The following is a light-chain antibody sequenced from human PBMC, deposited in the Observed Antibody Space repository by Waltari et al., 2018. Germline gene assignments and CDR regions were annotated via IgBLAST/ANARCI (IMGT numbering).Light chain of an antibody. V-gene: IGLV2-11*01. CDR2: DVS. CDR3: CSYAGSYTFYV. CDR1: SSDVGGYNY. Sequence: QSALTQPRSVSGSPGLSVTISCTGTSSDVGGYNYVSWYQQHPGKAPKLMIYDVSKRPSGVPDRFSGSKSGNTASLTISGLQAEDEADYYCCSYAGSYTFYVFGTGTKVTVL. J-gene: IGLJ1*01.